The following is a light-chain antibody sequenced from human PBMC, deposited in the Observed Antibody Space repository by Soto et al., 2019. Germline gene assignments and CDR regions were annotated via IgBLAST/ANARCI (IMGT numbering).Light chain of an antibody. CDR2: KAS. CDR3: QQYNTYPWT. Sequence: DVQLTQSPSTLAAFAGDRVTITCRASQRITNWLAWYQQKPGKAPNLLIYKASSLESGVPSRFSGSGSGTEFTLTISSLQPDDFVTYYCQQYNTYPWTFGQGTKVDNK. CDR1: QRITNW. V-gene: IGKV1-5*03. J-gene: IGKJ1*01.